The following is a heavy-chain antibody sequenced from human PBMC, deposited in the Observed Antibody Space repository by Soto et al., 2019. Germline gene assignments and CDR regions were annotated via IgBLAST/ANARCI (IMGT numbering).Heavy chain of an antibody. J-gene: IGHJ4*02. V-gene: IGHV5-10-1*01. CDR3: TRQSETYYDSSGYYFGY. CDR2: IDPRDSYA. CDR1: GYSFTNSW. Sequence: GESLKISCKGSGYSFTNSWINWVRQMPGKGLEWMGRIDPRDSYANYSPSFQGHVTISADKSISTAYLQWSSLKASDTAMYYCTRQSETYYDSSGYYFGYWGQGTLVTVS. D-gene: IGHD3-22*01.